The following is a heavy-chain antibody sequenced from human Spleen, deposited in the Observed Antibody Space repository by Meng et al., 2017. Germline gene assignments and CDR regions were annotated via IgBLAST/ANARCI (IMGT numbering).Heavy chain of an antibody. D-gene: IGHD3-10*01. CDR2: INWNGGST. Sequence: GESLKISCAASGFTFRTYWMHWVRQAPGKGLEWVSGINWNGGSTGYADSVKGRFTISRDNAKNSLYLQMNSLRAEDTALYYCARDSSYYGSGRTVYYYYGMDVWGQGTTVTVSS. CDR1: GFTFRTYW. J-gene: IGHJ6*02. V-gene: IGHV3-20*04. CDR3: ARDSSYYGSGRTVYYYYGMDV.